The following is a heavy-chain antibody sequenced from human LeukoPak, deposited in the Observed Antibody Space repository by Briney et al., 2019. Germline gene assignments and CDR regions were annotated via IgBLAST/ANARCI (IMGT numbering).Heavy chain of an antibody. CDR1: GGSISSYY. CDR2: IYYSGST. CDR3: ARWNYDIWTGHRYFDY. J-gene: IGHJ4*02. V-gene: IGHV4-59*01. Sequence: SETLSLTCTVSGGSISSYYWSWIRQPPGKGLEWIGYIYYSGSTNYNPSLKSRVTISVDTSKNQFSLKLSPVTAADTAVYYCARWNYDIWTGHRYFDYWGQGTLVIVSS. D-gene: IGHD3/OR15-3a*01.